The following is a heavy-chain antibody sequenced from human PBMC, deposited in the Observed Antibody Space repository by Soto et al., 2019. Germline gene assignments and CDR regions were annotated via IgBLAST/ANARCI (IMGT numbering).Heavy chain of an antibody. CDR3: ARDPSITIFGVATEAPDYYYYGMEV. CDR1: GYTFTGYY. CDR2: INPNSGGT. J-gene: IGHJ6*01. V-gene: IGHV1-2*02. Sequence: ASVKVSCKASGYTFTGYYMHWVRQAPGQGLEWMGWINPNSGGTNYAQKFQGRVTMTRDTSISTAYMELSRLRSDDTAVYYCARDPSITIFGVATEAPDYYYYGMEVLGQGTTVIVSS. D-gene: IGHD3-3*01.